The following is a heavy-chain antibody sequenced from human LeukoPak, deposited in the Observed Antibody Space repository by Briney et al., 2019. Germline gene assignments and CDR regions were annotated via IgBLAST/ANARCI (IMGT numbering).Heavy chain of an antibody. J-gene: IGHJ4*02. D-gene: IGHD2-2*01. V-gene: IGHV3-7*04. CDR1: GFTFSNYW. CDR3: ARGRGYCGSTTCHRYYFDS. CDR2: IKQDGTEK. Sequence: GGSLTLPCAASGFTFSNYWRSWVRQAPGKGLEWVANIKQDGTEKYYVDSVKGRFTISRDNAKNSLFLQMNSLRAEDTAVYYCARGRGYCGSTTCHRYYFDSWGQGRLVTVSS.